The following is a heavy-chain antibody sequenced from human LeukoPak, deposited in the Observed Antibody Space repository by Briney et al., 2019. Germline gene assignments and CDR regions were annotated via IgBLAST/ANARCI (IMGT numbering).Heavy chain of an antibody. CDR1: GYSFTTYW. V-gene: IGHV5-51*01. CDR3: ARSGVPGAMTWFDP. Sequence: GESLKISCKASGYSFTTYWIGWVRQMPGKGLEWMGIIYPGDSDTRYSPSFQGHVTISADKSINTAYLQWRSLKASDTAMYYCARSGVPGAMTWFDPWGQGTLVTVSS. CDR2: IYPGDSDT. D-gene: IGHD2-2*01. J-gene: IGHJ5*02.